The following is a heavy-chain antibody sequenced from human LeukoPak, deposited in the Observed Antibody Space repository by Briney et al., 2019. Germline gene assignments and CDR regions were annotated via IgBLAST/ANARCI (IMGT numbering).Heavy chain of an antibody. J-gene: IGHJ3*01. CDR1: GYSFNDYW. Sequence: GESLKISCKGSGYSFNDYWIGWVRQMPGKGLEWMGIIYPGHSETRYSPSFQGQVTISADKSISTAYLQWSSLKASDTAMYFCARSPADGYTYDVDDFWGQGTLVTVSS. V-gene: IGHV5-51*01. D-gene: IGHD5-24*01. CDR2: IYPGHSET. CDR3: ARSPADGYTYDVDDF.